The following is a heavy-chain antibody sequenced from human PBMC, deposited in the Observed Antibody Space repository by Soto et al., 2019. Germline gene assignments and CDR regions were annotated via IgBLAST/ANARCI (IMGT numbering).Heavy chain of an antibody. Sequence: PSETLSLTCTVSGGSISSGGYYWSWIRQHPGKGLEWIGYIYYSGSTYYNPSLKSRVTISVDTSKNQFSLKLSSVTAADTAVYYCARSSSGYYWLDPWGQGTLVTVSS. V-gene: IGHV4-31*03. J-gene: IGHJ5*02. D-gene: IGHD3-22*01. CDR2: IYYSGST. CDR1: GGSISSGGYY. CDR3: ARSSSGYYWLDP.